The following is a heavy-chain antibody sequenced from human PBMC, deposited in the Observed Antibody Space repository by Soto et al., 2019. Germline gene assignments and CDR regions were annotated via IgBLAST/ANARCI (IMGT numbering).Heavy chain of an antibody. CDR2: IRKKANSYTT. CDR3: ARVFRDHFDY. CDR1: GFSFSDHY. V-gene: IGHV3-72*01. J-gene: IGHJ4*02. Sequence: GGSLSLSCVASGFSFSDHYMDWVRQAPGKGLEWVGRIRKKANSYTTENAASVKGRFTISRDDSKNSLFLQMDSLSTEDTAVYYCARVFRDHFDYWGQGTLVTVSS.